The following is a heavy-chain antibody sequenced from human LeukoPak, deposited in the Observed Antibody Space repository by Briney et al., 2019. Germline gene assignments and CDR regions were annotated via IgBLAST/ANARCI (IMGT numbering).Heavy chain of an antibody. CDR3: ARLVSNDAFDI. D-gene: IGHD2-2*01. J-gene: IGHJ3*02. V-gene: IGHV1-69*05. Sequence: SVKVSCKASGGTFSGYDMSCVRQAPGQGLECTGRIIPIFCTANYSQKFQGTLTITTDESTSTAYMELSSLRSEDTAVYYCARLVSNDAFDIWGQGTMVTVSS. CDR2: IIPIFCTA. CDR1: GGTFSGYD.